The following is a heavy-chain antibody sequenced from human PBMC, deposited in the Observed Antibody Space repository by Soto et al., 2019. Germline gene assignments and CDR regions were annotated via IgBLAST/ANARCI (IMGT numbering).Heavy chain of an antibody. V-gene: IGHV4-59*01. Sequence: SETLYLTCTVSVGSISSYYWSWIRQPPGKGLEWIGYVYYSGSTDYNPSLKSRVTISVDTSKNHFSLKLSSVTAADTAVYYCARGRIAAAGNLDYWGQGTLVTVSS. J-gene: IGHJ4*02. D-gene: IGHD6-13*01. CDR2: VYYSGST. CDR1: VGSISSYY. CDR3: ARGRIAAAGNLDY.